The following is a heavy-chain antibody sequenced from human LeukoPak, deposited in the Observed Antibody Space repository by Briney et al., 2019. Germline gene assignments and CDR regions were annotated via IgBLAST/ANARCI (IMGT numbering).Heavy chain of an antibody. CDR3: ARDSRIVGAPRYYYYGMDV. J-gene: IGHJ6*02. CDR2: IYSGGST. CDR1: GFTVSSNY. Sequence: GGSLRLSCAASGFTVSSNYMSWVRQAPGKGLEWVSVIYSGGSTYYADSVKGRFTISRDNSKNTLYLQMNSLRAEDTAVYYCARDSRIVGAPRYYYYGMDVWGQGTTVTVSS. V-gene: IGHV3-66*01. D-gene: IGHD1-26*01.